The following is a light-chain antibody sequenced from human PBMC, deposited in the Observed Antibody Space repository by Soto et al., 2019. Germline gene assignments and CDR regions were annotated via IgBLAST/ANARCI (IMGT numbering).Light chain of an antibody. CDR2: EVS. CDR1: SSDVGGYNY. Sequence: QSALTQPASVSGSPGQSITISCTGTSSDVGGYNYVSWYQQHPGKAPKLMIYEVSNRPSGVSNRFSGSKSGNTASLTISGLQAEDEADYHCSSYTSSTTPVVFGGGPSSPS. V-gene: IGLV2-14*01. J-gene: IGLJ2*01. CDR3: SSYTSSTTPVV.